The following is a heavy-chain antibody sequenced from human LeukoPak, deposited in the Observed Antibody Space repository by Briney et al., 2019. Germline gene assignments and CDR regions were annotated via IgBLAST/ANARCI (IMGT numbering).Heavy chain of an antibody. J-gene: IGHJ4*02. CDR1: GFTFSDYY. CDR2: ISSSGSTI. CDR3: VRGGIAAAGRGTGLFDY. Sequence: PGGSLRLSCAASGFTFSDYYMTWIRQAPGKGLEWVSYISSSGSTIYYADSVKGRFAISRDNAKNSLYLQMNSLGAEDTAVYYCVRGGIAAAGRGTGLFDYWGQGTLVTVSS. D-gene: IGHD6-13*01. V-gene: IGHV3-11*01.